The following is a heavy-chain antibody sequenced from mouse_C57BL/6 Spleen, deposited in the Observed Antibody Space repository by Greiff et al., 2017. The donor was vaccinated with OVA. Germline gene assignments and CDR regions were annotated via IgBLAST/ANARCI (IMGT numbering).Heavy chain of an antibody. D-gene: IGHD2-4*01. Sequence: VQLQQSGPELVKPGASVKIPCKASGYTFTDYNMDWVKQSHGKSLEWIGDINPNNGGTIYNQKFKGKATLTVDKYSSTAYMELSSLTSEDTAVYYWARGTDYDYDGYAMDYWGQGTSVTVSS. CDR3: ARGTDYDYDGYAMDY. J-gene: IGHJ4*01. V-gene: IGHV1-18*01. CDR1: GYTFTDYN. CDR2: INPNNGGT.